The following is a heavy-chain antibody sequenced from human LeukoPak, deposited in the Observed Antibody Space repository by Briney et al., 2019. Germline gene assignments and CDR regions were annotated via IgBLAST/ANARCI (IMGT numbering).Heavy chain of an antibody. Sequence: GGSLRLSCAASGFAFSSYGMHWVRQSPDKGLEWVAVILYDGIDKYYADSVKGRFTISRDNSKNTLYLQMNCLRTEDTAVYYCVKPQYCGDRCSNWFDPWGQGTLVIVSS. CDR2: ILYDGIDK. D-gene: IGHD2-21*01. V-gene: IGHV3-30*18. CDR3: VKPQYCGDRCSNWFDP. J-gene: IGHJ5*02. CDR1: GFAFSSYG.